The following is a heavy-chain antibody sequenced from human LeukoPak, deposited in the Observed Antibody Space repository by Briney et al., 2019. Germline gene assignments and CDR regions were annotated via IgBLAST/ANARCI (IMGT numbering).Heavy chain of an antibody. CDR1: GGTFSSYA. J-gene: IGHJ5*02. D-gene: IGHD2-2*01. CDR2: IIPIFGTA. Sequence: ASVKVSCKASGGTFSSYAISWVRQAPGQGLEWMGGIIPIFGTANYAQKFQGRVTITTDESTSTAYMELSSLRSEDTAVYYCARDVDCSSTSCYNWFDPWGQGTLVTVSS. CDR3: ARDVDCSSTSCYNWFDP. V-gene: IGHV1-69*05.